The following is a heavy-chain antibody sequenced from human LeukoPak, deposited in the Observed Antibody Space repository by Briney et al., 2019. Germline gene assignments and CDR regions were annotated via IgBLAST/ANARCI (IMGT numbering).Heavy chain of an antibody. V-gene: IGHV3-23*01. D-gene: IGHD5-24*01. CDR3: ARNGQMTEGAFDI. CDR1: GFTFSSYA. Sequence: SGGSLRLSCAASGFTFSSYAMSWVRQAPGKGLEWVSAISGSGGSTYYADSVKGRFTISRDNSKNTLYLQMNSLRAEDTAVYYCARNGQMTEGAFDIWGQGTMVTVSS. J-gene: IGHJ3*02. CDR2: ISGSGGST.